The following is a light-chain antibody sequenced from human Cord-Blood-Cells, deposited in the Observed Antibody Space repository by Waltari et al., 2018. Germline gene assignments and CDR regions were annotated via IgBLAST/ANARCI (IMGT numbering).Light chain of an antibody. V-gene: IGKV1-39*01. J-gene: IGKJ2*01. CDR2: AAS. CDR1: QSISSS. Sequence: DIQMTQSPSSLSASVGDRVTITCRASQSISSSLNWYQQKPGKATKLLIYAASSLQSGVPSRFSRSGSGTDFTLTISSLKPEDFATYYCQQSYSTPRYTFGQGTKLEIK. CDR3: QQSYSTPRYT.